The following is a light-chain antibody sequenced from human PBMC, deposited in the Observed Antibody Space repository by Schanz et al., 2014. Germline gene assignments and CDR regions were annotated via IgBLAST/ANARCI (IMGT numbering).Light chain of an antibody. J-gene: IGKJ2*01. V-gene: IGKV3D-20*02. CDR3: QQRSNSRYT. CDR1: ESVSSSY. CDR2: GSF. Sequence: EIVLTQSPGTLSLSPGEGATLSCRASESVSSSYLAWYQQKAGQAPRLLIFGSFERATGTPNRFSGSGSGTDFTLTISSLEPEDFAVYYCQQRSNSRYTFGQGTKLEI.